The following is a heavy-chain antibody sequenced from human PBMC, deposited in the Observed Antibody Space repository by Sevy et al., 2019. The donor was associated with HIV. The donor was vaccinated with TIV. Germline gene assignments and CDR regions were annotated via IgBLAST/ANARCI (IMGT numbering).Heavy chain of an antibody. D-gene: IGHD5-18*01. CDR1: EFTFSDYY. V-gene: IGHV3-11*04. CDR2: ISSRGSTI. J-gene: IGHJ4*02. CDR3: SRVRYTYGSYYFDY. Sequence: GGCLRLSCAASEFTFSDYYISWIRQAPGKGLEWVTYISSRGSTIYYADSVKGRFTISRDNAKNSRYLHMNSLRVEDTAVYYCSRVRYTYGSYYFDYWGQGTLVVVSS.